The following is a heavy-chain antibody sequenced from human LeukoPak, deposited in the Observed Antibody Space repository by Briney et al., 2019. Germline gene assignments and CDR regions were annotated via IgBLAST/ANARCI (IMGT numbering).Heavy chain of an antibody. V-gene: IGHV3-71*01. D-gene: IGHD6-19*01. CDR1: GFTVSSNY. Sequence: PGGSLRLSCAASGFTVSSNYVSWVRQAPGKGLEWIGFISGGTTEYAASVKGRFTISRDDSTSIAYLQMNSLTTEDTAVYYCSRGSGWLSVYWGQGTLVTVSS. J-gene: IGHJ4*02. CDR2: ISGGTT. CDR3: SRGSGWLSVY.